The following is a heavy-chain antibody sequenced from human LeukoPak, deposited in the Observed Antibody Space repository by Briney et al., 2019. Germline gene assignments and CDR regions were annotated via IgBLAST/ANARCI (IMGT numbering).Heavy chain of an antibody. V-gene: IGHV4-61*02. J-gene: IGHJ4*02. CDR2: IYTSGST. D-gene: IGHD3-16*02. CDR3: ARGSGYDYVWGSYRKTFPFDY. CDR1: GDSISSGSYY. Sequence: PSETLSLTCTVSGDSISSGSYYWSWIRQPAGKGLEWIGRIYTSGSTNYNPSLKSRVTISGDTSKNQFSLKLSSVTAADTAVYYCARGSGYDYVWGSYRKTFPFDYWGQGTLVTVSS.